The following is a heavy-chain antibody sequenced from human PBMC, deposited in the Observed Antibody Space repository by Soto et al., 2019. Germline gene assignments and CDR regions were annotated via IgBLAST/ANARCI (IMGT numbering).Heavy chain of an antibody. V-gene: IGHV1-69*04. J-gene: IGHJ6*03. D-gene: IGHD1-26*01. Sequence: SVKVSCKASGGTFSSYTISWVRQAPGQGLEWMGRIIPILGIANYAQKFQGRVTITAGKSTSTAYMELRRLRSEYAAVYYCARDWDRRRWYYMDVWGKGPPVTVSS. CDR1: GGTFSSYT. CDR3: ARDWDRRRWYYMDV. CDR2: IIPILGIA.